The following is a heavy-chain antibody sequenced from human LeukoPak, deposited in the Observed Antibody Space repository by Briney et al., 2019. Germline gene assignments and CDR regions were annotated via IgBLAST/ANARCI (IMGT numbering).Heavy chain of an antibody. Sequence: ASVKVSCKISGYTLTELSMHWVRQAPGKGLEWMGGFDPEDGETIYAQKFQGRVTMTEDTSTDTAYMELSSLRSEDTAVYYCARGYCSGGSCYSVDYWGQGTLVTVSS. CDR3: ARGYCSGGSCYSVDY. D-gene: IGHD2-15*01. CDR2: FDPEDGET. CDR1: GYTLTELS. J-gene: IGHJ4*02. V-gene: IGHV1-24*01.